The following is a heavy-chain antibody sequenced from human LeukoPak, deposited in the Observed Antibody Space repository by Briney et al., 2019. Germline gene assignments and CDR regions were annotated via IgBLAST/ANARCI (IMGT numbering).Heavy chain of an antibody. CDR1: GYTFTSYY. Sequence: ASVKVSCKSSGYTFTSYYMYWVRQAPGQGLEWMGWISAYNGNTNYAQKLQGRVTMTTDTSTSTAYMELRSLRSDDTAVYYCARDLREDYGDQRDWGQGTLVTVSS. CDR3: ARDLREDYGDQRD. V-gene: IGHV1-18*04. CDR2: ISAYNGNT. J-gene: IGHJ4*02. D-gene: IGHD4-17*01.